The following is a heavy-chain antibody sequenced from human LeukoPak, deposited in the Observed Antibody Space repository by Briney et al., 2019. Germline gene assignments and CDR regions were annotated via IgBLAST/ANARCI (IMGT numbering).Heavy chain of an antibody. Sequence: ASVKVSCKASGYTFTSYGISWVRQAPGQGLEWMGWISAYNGNTNYAQKLQGRVTMTTDTSTSTAYMELSSLRSEDTAVYYCARGAPSVSWFDPWGQGTLVTVSS. CDR2: ISAYNGNT. V-gene: IGHV1-18*01. CDR1: GYTFTSYG. CDR3: ARGAPSVSWFDP. D-gene: IGHD4-17*01. J-gene: IGHJ5*02.